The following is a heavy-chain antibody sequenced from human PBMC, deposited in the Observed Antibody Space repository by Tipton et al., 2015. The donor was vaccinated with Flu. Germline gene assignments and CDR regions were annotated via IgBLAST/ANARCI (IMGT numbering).Heavy chain of an antibody. D-gene: IGHD6-13*01. J-gene: IGHJ6*02. CDR2: INHSGST. CDR3: ARHQRGSSWPRRFGMDV. Sequence: TLSLTCAVYGGSFRGYFRSWIRQSPVKGLEWIGEINHSGSTDYNPSLASRVTVSVDTSKNQFSLKLSSVTAADTAVYYCARHQRGSSWPRRFGMDVWGQGTTVTVSS. CDR1: GGSFRGYF. V-gene: IGHV4-34*01.